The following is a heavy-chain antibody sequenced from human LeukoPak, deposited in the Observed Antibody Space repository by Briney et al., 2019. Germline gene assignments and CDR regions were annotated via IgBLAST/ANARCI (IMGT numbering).Heavy chain of an antibody. D-gene: IGHD6-19*01. CDR1: GYSISSGYC. J-gene: IGHJ4*02. CDR3: ARDNSWLVAIAVDLDY. V-gene: IGHV4-38-2*02. Sequence: PSETLSLTCTVSGYSISSGYCWGWIRQPPGKGLEWIGSIYHSGSTYYNPSLKSRVTISVDTSKNQFSLKLSSVTAADTAVYYCARDNSWLVAIAVDLDYWGQGTLVTVSS. CDR2: IYHSGST.